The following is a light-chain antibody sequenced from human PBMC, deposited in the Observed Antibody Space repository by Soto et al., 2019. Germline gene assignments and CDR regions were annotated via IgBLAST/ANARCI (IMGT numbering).Light chain of an antibody. CDR1: QTISLNY. Sequence: EIVLTQSPGTLSLSPGERATLSCRASQTISLNYLAWYQQKGGQAPRLLISGASTRATGVPDRFSGSGSGTDFTLTVSRLEPEDFALYYCQQYGSSPYTFGQGTKVESK. CDR3: QQYGSSPYT. CDR2: GAS. V-gene: IGKV3-20*01. J-gene: IGKJ2*01.